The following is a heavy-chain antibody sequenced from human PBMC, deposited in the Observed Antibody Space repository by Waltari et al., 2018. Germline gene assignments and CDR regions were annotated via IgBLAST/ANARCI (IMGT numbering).Heavy chain of an antibody. Sequence: QVQLQESGPGLVKPSQTLSLTCTVSGGSISSGGYYWSWIRQHPGKGLEWIVYIYYSGSTYYNPSLKSLVTISVDTSKNQFSLKLSSVTAADTAVYYCARGRGYYDRDAFDIWGQGTMVTVSS. J-gene: IGHJ3*02. CDR3: ARGRGYYDRDAFDI. CDR2: IYYSGST. D-gene: IGHD3-22*01. V-gene: IGHV4-31*01. CDR1: GGSISSGGYY.